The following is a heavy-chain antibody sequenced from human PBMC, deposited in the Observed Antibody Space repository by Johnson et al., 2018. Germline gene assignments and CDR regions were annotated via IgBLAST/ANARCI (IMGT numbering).Heavy chain of an antibody. CDR3: ARGLYGDYVGSEYLQH. D-gene: IGHD4-17*01. V-gene: IGHV3-74*01. Sequence: QWVRQGPGKGLVWVSRISHDGRSASYPDSVKGRFTISRDNAKNTLYLQMDSLRVEDTAVYFCARGLYGDYVGSEYLQHWGQGTLVTVSS. J-gene: IGHJ1*01. CDR2: ISHDGRSA.